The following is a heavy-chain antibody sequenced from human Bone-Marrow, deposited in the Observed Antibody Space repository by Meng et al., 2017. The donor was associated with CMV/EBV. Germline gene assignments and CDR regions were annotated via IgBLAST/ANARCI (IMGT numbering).Heavy chain of an antibody. Sequence: SETLSLTCTVSGGSISGYYWGWIRQPPGKGLEWIGSIYHSGSTYYNPSLKSRVTISVDTSKNQFSLKLSSVTAADTAVYYCARARELLQGHNWFDPWGQGTLVTVSS. CDR1: GGSISGYY. D-gene: IGHD1-26*01. V-gene: IGHV4-38-2*02. CDR3: ARARELLQGHNWFDP. CDR2: IYHSGST. J-gene: IGHJ5*02.